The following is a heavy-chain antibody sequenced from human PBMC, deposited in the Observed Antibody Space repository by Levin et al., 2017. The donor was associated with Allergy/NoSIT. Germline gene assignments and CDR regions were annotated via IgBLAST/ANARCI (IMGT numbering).Heavy chain of an antibody. V-gene: IGHV4-39*07. D-gene: IGHD3-10*01. CDR1: GGSISSSSYC. CDR3: ARDYYGSGSPPADAFDI. CDR2: IYYTGSA. Sequence: SQTLSLTCTVSGGSISSSSYCWGWIRQPPGKGLEWIGSIYYTGSAYYNPSLNSRVTISVDTSKNHFSLKLSSVTAADTAVYYCARDYYGSGSPPADAFDIWGQGTMVTVS. J-gene: IGHJ3*02.